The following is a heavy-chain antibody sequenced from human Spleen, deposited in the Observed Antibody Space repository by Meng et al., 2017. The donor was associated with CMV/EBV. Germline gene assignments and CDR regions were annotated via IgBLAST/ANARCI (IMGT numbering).Heavy chain of an antibody. CDR3: ARVGSSLWFDLDY. J-gene: IGHJ4*02. CDR2: ISAYNGNT. V-gene: IGHV1-18*04. Sequence: ASVKVSCKASGYTFTSYGFFWVRQAPGQGLEWMGWISAYNGNTNYAQKFRGRVTMTTDTSTTTAYMELRSLRSDDTAVYYCARVGSSLWFDLDYWGQGTLVTVSS. CDR1: GYTFTSYG. D-gene: IGHD2-2*01.